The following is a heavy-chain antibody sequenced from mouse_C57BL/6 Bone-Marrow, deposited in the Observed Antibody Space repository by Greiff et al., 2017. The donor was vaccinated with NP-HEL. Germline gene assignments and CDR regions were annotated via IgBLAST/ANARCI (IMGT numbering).Heavy chain of an antibody. Sequence: EVQLQESGAELVRPGASVKLSCTASGFNIKDDYMHWVKQRPEQGLEWIGWIDPENGDTESASKFQGKATITADTSSNTAYLQLSSLTSEDTAVYYCRGYYDAMDYWGQGTSVTVSS. CDR1: GFNIKDDY. CDR3: RGYYDAMDY. V-gene: IGHV14-4*01. CDR2: IDPENGDT. D-gene: IGHD2-1*01. J-gene: IGHJ4*01.